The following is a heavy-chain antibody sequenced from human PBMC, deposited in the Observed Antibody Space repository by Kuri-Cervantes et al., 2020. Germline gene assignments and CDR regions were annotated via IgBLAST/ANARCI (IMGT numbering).Heavy chain of an antibody. D-gene: IGHD3-22*01. V-gene: IGHV3-30*02. CDR1: RFTLSNYG. CDR3: AKDGLRITMIVVVITPYYFDY. Sequence: GGSLRLSCAASRFTLSNYGMHWVRQAPGKGLEWVAFIRYDGSNEYYAESVKGRFTISRDNSKNTLYLQMNSLRAEDTAVYYCAKDGLRITMIVVVITPYYFDYWGQGTLVTVSS. J-gene: IGHJ4*02. CDR2: IRYDGSNE.